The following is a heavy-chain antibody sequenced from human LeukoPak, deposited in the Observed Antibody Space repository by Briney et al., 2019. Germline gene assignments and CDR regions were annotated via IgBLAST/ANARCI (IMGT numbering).Heavy chain of an antibody. Sequence: GGSLRLSCAAPGFRFSSYTMHWVRQPPGKGLEWLSSITSGSSFINYADSVRGRFTISRDNSKNTLYLQMNSLRAEDTAVYYCAKSVYCSSTSCYDDAFDIWGQGTMVTVSS. CDR2: ITSGSSFI. J-gene: IGHJ3*02. CDR3: AKSVYCSSTSCYDDAFDI. V-gene: IGHV3-21*04. CDR1: GFRFSSYT. D-gene: IGHD2-2*01.